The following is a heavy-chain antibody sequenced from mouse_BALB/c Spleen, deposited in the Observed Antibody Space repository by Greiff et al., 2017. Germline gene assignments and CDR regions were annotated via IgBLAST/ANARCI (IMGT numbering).Heavy chain of an antibody. Sequence: EVKLVESGGGLVKPGGSLKLSCAASGFTFSSYAMSWVRQTPEKRLEWVASISSGGSTYYPDSVKGRFTISRDNARNILYLQMSSLRSEDTAMYYCARGFPAPFAYWGQGTLVTVSA. D-gene: IGHD1-2*01. J-gene: IGHJ3*01. V-gene: IGHV5-6-5*01. CDR3: ARGFPAPFAY. CDR2: ISSGGST. CDR1: GFTFSSYA.